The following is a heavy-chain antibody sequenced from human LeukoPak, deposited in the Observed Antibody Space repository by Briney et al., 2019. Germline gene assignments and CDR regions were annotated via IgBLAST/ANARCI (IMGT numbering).Heavy chain of an antibody. CDR1: GYSFTSYW. D-gene: IGHD3-10*01. CDR2: IYPGDSDT. Sequence: GESLKISCKGSGYSFTSYWIGWVRQMPGKGLEWMGIIYPGDSDTRYSPSFQGQVTISADKSISTAYLQCSSLKASDTAMYYCARVAKYYYGSGSYRPHYFDYWGQGTLVTVSS. CDR3: ARVAKYYYGSGSYRPHYFDY. V-gene: IGHV5-51*01. J-gene: IGHJ4*02.